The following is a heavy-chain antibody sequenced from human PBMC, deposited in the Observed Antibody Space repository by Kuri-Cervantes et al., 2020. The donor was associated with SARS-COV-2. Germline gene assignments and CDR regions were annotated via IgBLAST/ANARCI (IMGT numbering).Heavy chain of an antibody. Sequence: GESLKISCAASGFTFSSYWMSWVRQAPGKGLEWVANIKHDGSEEYYVDSVKGRFTISRDNAKNSLYLQMNSLRAEDTAVYYCARDRLRFAQSIAARRGFDYWGQGTLVTVSS. J-gene: IGHJ4*02. CDR3: ARDRLRFAQSIAARRGFDY. D-gene: IGHD6-6*01. CDR2: IKHDGSEE. V-gene: IGHV3-7*01. CDR1: GFTFSSYW.